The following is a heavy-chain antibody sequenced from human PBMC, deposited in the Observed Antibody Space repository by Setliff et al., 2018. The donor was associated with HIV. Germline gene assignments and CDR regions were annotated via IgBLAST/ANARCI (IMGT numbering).Heavy chain of an antibody. CDR2: ISAYSGST. Sequence: ASVKVSCKASGYTFISFDIHWVRQAPGQGLEWMGRISAYSGSTNYAQKFQGRVTMTTDTSTSTAYMELRSLRSDDTAVYYCASWPDFWSGYPNYYYHQYMDVWGKGTTVTVSS. V-gene: IGHV1-18*01. CDR3: ASWPDFWSGYPNYYYHQYMDV. D-gene: IGHD3-3*01. J-gene: IGHJ6*03. CDR1: GYTFISFD.